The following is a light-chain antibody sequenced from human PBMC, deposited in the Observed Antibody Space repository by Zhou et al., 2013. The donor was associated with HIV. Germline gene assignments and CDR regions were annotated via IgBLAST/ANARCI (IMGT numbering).Light chain of an antibody. V-gene: IGKV3-15*01. CDR3: QQYDTWPS. CDR1: QSVRYN. CDR2: DTS. J-gene: IGKJ2*01. Sequence: EIVMTQSPATLSVSPGERATLSCRASQSVRYNLAWYQQKPGQAPSLLIYDTSTRATGVPARFSGSGSGRDFTLTISGLQSEDFALYYCQQYDTWPSFGQGTKLQIK.